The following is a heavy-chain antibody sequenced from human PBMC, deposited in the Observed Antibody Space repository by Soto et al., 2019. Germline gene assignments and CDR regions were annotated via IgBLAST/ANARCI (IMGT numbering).Heavy chain of an antibody. CDR3: ARSIAAAVDFDY. Sequence: QVQLVQSGAEVKKPGASVKVSCKASGYTFTSYGISWVRQAPGQGLEWMGWISAYNGNTNYAQKLQGRVTTTTDTTTSTAYVELRSLRSDDTAVYYCARSIAAAVDFDYWGQGTLVTVSS. CDR1: GYTFTSYG. CDR2: ISAYNGNT. D-gene: IGHD6-13*01. V-gene: IGHV1-18*01. J-gene: IGHJ4*02.